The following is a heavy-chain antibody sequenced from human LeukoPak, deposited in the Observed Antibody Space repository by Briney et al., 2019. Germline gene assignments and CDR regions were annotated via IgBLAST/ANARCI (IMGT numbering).Heavy chain of an antibody. Sequence: PSETLSLTCTVSGGSISSYYWSWIRQPPGKGLEWIGYIYYSGSTNYNPSLKSRVTISVDTSKNQFSLKLSSVTAADTAVYYCARDHPGSSWYRPFYWGQGTLVTVSS. D-gene: IGHD6-13*01. CDR2: IYYSGST. J-gene: IGHJ4*02. CDR3: ARDHPGSSWYRPFY. V-gene: IGHV4-59*12. CDR1: GGSISSYY.